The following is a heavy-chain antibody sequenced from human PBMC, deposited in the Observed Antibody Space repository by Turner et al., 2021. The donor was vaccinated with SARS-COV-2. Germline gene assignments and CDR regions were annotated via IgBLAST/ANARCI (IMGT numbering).Heavy chain of an antibody. V-gene: IGHV3-21*01. J-gene: IGHJ6*02. Sequence: EVQLGESGGGLVKPGGSLRLSCAASGFTLRSHSMNWVRQAPGKGLEWVSSISRSSSYIYYADTVKGRFTISRENAKNSLYLQRNSLRAEDTAVYYCATIAAAGTDFYNDYGMDVWGQGTTVTVSS. D-gene: IGHD6-13*01. CDR1: GFTLRSHS. CDR2: ISRSSSYI. CDR3: ATIAAAGTDFYNDYGMDV.